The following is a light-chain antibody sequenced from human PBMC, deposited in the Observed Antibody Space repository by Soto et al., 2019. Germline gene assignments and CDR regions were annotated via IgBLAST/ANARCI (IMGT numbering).Light chain of an antibody. CDR1: QSVSSSY. V-gene: IGKV3-20*01. CDR2: DAS. CDR3: QQYGSSPYT. Sequence: EIVLTQSPGTLSLSPGERATLSCRASQSVSSSYLAWYQQKPGQAPRLLIYDASSRATGIPDRFSGSGSGTDFTLTVSRLEPEDFAVYYCQQYGSSPYTFGQGTKLEIE. J-gene: IGKJ2*01.